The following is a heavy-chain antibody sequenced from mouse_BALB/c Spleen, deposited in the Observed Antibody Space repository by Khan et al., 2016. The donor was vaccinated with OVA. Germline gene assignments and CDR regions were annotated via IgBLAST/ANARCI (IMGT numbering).Heavy chain of an antibody. CDR1: GYMFTSYW. D-gene: IGHD1-1*02. V-gene: IGHV1-7*01. CDR2: INPSTGYT. J-gene: IGHJ3*01. Sequence: VKLQESGAELANPGASVKMSCKASGYMFTSYWMHWVKQRPGQGLEWIGYINPSTGYTEYNQKFKDKATLTTDKSSSTVYMQLSSLTSEDYAVYYCTSKGLFGIFVYWGQGTLVTVSA. CDR3: TSKGLFGIFVY.